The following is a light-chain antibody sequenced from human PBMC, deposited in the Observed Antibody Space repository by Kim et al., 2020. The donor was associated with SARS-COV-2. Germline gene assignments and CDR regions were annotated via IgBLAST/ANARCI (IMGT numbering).Light chain of an antibody. Sequence: EIVMTQSPATLSVSPGERATLSCRASQSVSSNLAWYQQKPGQAPRLLIYGASTRATGIPARFSGSGSGTEFTLTISSLQSEDFAVYYCQQYKNWPALTFGGGTKMEI. J-gene: IGKJ4*01. CDR1: QSVSSN. CDR2: GAS. V-gene: IGKV3-15*01. CDR3: QQYKNWPALT.